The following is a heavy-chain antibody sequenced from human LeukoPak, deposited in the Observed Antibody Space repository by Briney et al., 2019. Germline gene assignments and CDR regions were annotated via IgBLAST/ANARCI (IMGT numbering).Heavy chain of an antibody. J-gene: IGHJ2*01. CDR2: IKQDGSEK. CDR3: ARALTGSYWYFDF. Sequence: PGGSLRLSCAASGFTFSSYWMSWVRQAPGQGLEWVANIKQDGSEKYYVDSVKGRFTISRDNAKNSLYLRMNSLRAEDTAVYYCARALTGSYWYFDFWGRGTLVIVSS. D-gene: IGHD7-27*01. CDR1: GFTFSSYW. V-gene: IGHV3-7*04.